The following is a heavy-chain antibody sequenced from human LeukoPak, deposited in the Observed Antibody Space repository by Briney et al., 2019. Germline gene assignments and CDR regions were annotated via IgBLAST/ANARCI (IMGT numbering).Heavy chain of an antibody. D-gene: IGHD1-7*01. J-gene: IGHJ4*02. Sequence: GGSLRLSCAASGFTFSSYGMHWVRQTPGKGLECVAFIRYDGGNQYYTDSVKGRFTISRDNSKNTLYLQMNSLRAEDTAVYYCAKDITGTDEVDYWGQGTLVTVSS. V-gene: IGHV3-30*02. CDR1: GFTFSSYG. CDR3: AKDITGTDEVDY. CDR2: IRYDGGNQ.